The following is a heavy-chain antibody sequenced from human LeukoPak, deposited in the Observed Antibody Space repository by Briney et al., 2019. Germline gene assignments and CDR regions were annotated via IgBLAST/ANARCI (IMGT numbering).Heavy chain of an antibody. J-gene: IGHJ5*02. V-gene: IGHV5-51*01. CDR3: AKGITRYNWFDP. CDR2: IYPADSDT. Sequence: GESLKISCKGSGYRFTANWIGWVRQMPGKGLEWMGIIYPADSDTYYSPSFQGQVTISADKSISTAYPQWSSLKASDTATYYCAKGITRYNWFDPWGQGTLVTVSS. D-gene: IGHD1-20*01. CDR1: GYRFTANW.